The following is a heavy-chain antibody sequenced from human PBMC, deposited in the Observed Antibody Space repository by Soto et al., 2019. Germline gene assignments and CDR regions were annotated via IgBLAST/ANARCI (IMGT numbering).Heavy chain of an antibody. J-gene: IGHJ6*02. D-gene: IGHD1-26*01. CDR2: IRSNGSNK. Sequence: GGSLRLSCAASGFTFSNYYMSWIRQAPGKGLEWVADIRSNGSNKYYADSVKGRFTISRDNSKNTLYLQMNSLRAEDTAVYYCARAMAVGAYYYGMDVWGQGTTVTVSS. CDR3: ARAMAVGAYYYGMDV. V-gene: IGHV3-33*08. CDR1: GFTFSNYY.